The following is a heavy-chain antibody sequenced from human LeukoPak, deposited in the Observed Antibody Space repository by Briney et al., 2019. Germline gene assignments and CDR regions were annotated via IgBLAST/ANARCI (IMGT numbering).Heavy chain of an antibody. Sequence: SETLSLTCTVSGGSISSYYWSWIRQPPGKGLEWIGYIYYSGSTNYNPSLKSRGTISVDTSKNQFSLKLSSVTATDTAVYYCARWRYDSYFDYWGQGTLVTVSS. V-gene: IGHV4-59*01. CDR1: GGSISSYY. D-gene: IGHD1-1*01. CDR3: ARWRYDSYFDY. CDR2: IYYSGST. J-gene: IGHJ4*02.